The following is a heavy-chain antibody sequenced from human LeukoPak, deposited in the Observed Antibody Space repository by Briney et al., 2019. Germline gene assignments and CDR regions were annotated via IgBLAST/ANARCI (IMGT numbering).Heavy chain of an antibody. J-gene: IGHJ4*02. V-gene: IGHV3-7*01. D-gene: IGHD2-21*02. CDR2: IKPDGSDK. CDR1: GFIFSNYW. CDR3: TRDFGSIVVVTAIVD. Sequence: GGSLRLSCAASGFIFSNYWMNWVRQAPGKGLEWVANIKPDGSDKYYVDSVKGRFTISRDNAKNSLYLQMNSLRAEDTAIYYCTRDFGSIVVVTAIVDWGQGTLVTVSS.